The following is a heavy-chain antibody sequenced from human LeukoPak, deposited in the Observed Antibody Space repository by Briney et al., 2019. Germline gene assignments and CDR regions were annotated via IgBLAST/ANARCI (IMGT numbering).Heavy chain of an antibody. Sequence: GGSLRLSCAASGFPFSDYYMSWIRQAPGKGLGWVSYISSSGSTIYYADSVKGRFTISRDNAKNSLYLQMNSLRAEDTAVYYCARELGIAVAGGSYWFDPWGQGTLVTVSS. V-gene: IGHV3-11*01. J-gene: IGHJ5*02. CDR2: ISSSGSTI. D-gene: IGHD6-19*01. CDR3: ARELGIAVAGGSYWFDP. CDR1: GFPFSDYY.